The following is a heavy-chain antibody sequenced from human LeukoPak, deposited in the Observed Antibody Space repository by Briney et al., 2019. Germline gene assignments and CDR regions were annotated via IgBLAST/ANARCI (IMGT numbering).Heavy chain of an antibody. CDR1: GFTFSSYS. D-gene: IGHD3-3*01. CDR3: ARDQFGVVIIFYYGMDV. CDR2: ISSSGSTI. J-gene: IGHJ6*02. Sequence: PGGSLRLSCAASGFTFSSYSMNWVRQAPGKGLEWVSYISSSGSTIYYADSVKGRFTISRDNAKNSLYLQMNSLRDEDTAVYYCARDQFGVVIIFYYGMDVWGQGTTVTVSS. V-gene: IGHV3-48*02.